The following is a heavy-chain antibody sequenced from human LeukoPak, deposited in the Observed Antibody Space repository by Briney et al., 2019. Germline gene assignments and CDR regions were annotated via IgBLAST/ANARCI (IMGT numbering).Heavy chain of an antibody. V-gene: IGHV3-7*03. CDR1: GFPFSSYS. J-gene: IGHJ4*02. CDR2: IKQDGSEK. Sequence: GGSLRLSCTASGFPFSSYSMTWVRQAPGKGLEWVANIKQDGSEKYYVDSVKGRFTISRDNAKNSLYLQMNSLRAEDTAVYYCAREKFDYWGQGTLVTVSS. CDR3: AREKFDY.